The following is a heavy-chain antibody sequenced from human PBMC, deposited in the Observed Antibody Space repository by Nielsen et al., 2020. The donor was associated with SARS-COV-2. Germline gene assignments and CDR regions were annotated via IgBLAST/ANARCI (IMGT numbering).Heavy chain of an antibody. Sequence: LSLTCAASGFTFSSYAMHWVRQAPGKGLEWVSGISWNSGSIGYADSVKGRFTISRDNAKNSLYLQMNSLRAEDTALYYCASIAFDIWGQGTMVTVSS. CDR1: GFTFSSYA. J-gene: IGHJ3*02. CDR2: ISWNSGSI. V-gene: IGHV3-9*01. CDR3: ASIAFDI.